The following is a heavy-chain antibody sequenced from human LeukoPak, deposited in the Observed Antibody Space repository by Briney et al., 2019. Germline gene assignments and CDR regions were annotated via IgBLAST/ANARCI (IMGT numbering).Heavy chain of an antibody. D-gene: IGHD3-22*01. V-gene: IGHV3-23*01. Sequence: GGSLRLSCAASGFTFSSYAMSWVRQAPGKGLEWVSAISGSGGSTYYADSVKGRFTISRDNSKNTLYLQMNSLRAEDTAVYYCARCMSSCYYEQWGQGTLVTVSS. CDR2: ISGSGGST. J-gene: IGHJ4*02. CDR1: GFTFSSYA. CDR3: ARCMSSCYYEQ.